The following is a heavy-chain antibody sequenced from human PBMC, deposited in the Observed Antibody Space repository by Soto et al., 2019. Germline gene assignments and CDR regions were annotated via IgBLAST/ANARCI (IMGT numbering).Heavy chain of an antibody. V-gene: IGHV3-33*01. J-gene: IGHJ4*02. CDR3: ARDNSDILTGYYPYYFDY. CDR1: GFTFSSYG. Sequence: QVQLVESGGGVVQPGRSLRLSCAASGFTFSSYGMHWVRQAPGKGLEWVAVIWYDGRNKYYADSVKVRYNISRDNSKKTLYMQINSLRAEDTAVYYCARDNSDILTGYYPYYFDYWGQGTLVTVSS. D-gene: IGHD3-9*01. CDR2: IWYDGRNK.